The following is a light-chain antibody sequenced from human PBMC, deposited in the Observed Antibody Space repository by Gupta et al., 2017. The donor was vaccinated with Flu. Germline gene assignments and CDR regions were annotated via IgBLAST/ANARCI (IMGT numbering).Light chain of an antibody. J-gene: IGLJ1*01. CDR1: SLRSYY. V-gene: IGLV3-19*01. CDR2: GKN. Sequence: SSELTQDPAVSVTLGQTVRITCQGDSLRSYYASWYQQKPGQAPVLVIYGKNNRRSGIPDRFSGSSSGNTASLTITGAQAEDEADYYCNSRDSSGNPYVFGTGTKVTVL. CDR3: NSRDSSGNPYV.